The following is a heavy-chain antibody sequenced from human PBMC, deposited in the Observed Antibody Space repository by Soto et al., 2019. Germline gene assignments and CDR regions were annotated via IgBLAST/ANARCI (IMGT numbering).Heavy chain of an antibody. J-gene: IGHJ4*02. V-gene: IGHV3-21*01. CDR2: ITRDSNHI. D-gene: IGHD1-26*01. CDR3: ARPFIVGSTTLGY. Sequence: GGSLRLSCAASGFTFTAYAINWVRQAPGKGLEWVASITRDSNHIYFADSVKGRFTLSRDNAKNSVYLQMNSLRAEDTAIYFCARPFIVGSTTLGYWGQGTLVTVSS. CDR1: GFTFTAYA.